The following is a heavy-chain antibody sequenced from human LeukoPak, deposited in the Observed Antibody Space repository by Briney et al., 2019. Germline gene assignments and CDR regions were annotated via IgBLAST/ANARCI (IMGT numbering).Heavy chain of an antibody. CDR2: INHSGST. J-gene: IGHJ4*02. Sequence: PSETLSLTCAVYGGSFSGYYLSWIRQPPGKGLEWIGEINHSGSTNYNPSLKSRVTISVDTSKNQFSLELSSVTAADTAVYYCARERSSGSYPLDFDYWGQGTLVTVSS. D-gene: IGHD1-26*01. V-gene: IGHV4-34*01. CDR3: ARERSSGSYPLDFDY. CDR1: GGSFSGYY.